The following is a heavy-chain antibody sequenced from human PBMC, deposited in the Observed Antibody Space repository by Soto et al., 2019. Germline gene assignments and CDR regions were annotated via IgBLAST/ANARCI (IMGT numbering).Heavy chain of an antibody. CDR3: ASDMSNM. CDR1: GYTFTSHD. J-gene: IGHJ4*02. V-gene: IGHV1-8*01. CDR2: MNPNSGHT. Sequence: QVQLVQSGAEVKKPGASVKVSCKASGYTFTSHDINWMRQATGQGLEWMGWMNPNSGHTNYAQKFQGRVTMTRDTSISTAYMELTNLRSEDTGIHYCASDMSNMWGQGTLVTVSS. D-gene: IGHD3-9*01.